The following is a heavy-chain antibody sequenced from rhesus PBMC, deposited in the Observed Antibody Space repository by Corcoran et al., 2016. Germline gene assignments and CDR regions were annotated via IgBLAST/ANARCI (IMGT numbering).Heavy chain of an antibody. Sequence: QVQLQESGPGLVKPSETLSLTCTVSVGSFSDSYYWNWIRPPPGKGLEWIGRIYSSGGSTDYNPSLKRRVTISTDTSKNQFSLKLISVTAADTAGYYCARETPTGVIDYWGQGVLVTVSS. CDR1: VGSFSDSYY. D-gene: IGHD3-34*01. J-gene: IGHJ4*01. CDR3: ARETPTGVIDY. V-gene: IGHV4-160*01. CDR2: IYSSGGST.